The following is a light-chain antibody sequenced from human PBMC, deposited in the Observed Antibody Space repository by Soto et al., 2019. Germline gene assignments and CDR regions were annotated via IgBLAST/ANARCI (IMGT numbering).Light chain of an antibody. CDR2: WAS. CDR1: ESVFYSSNNRNY. J-gene: IGKJ1*01. CDR3: QQSYTRT. Sequence: DIVMTQSPDSLAVSLGETAAINCKSSESVFYSSNNRNYLAWYQQRPGQPPKLLINWASARESGVPARFTGSGSGTDFTLTISSLQPEDFATYYCQQSYTRTFGQGTKVEI. V-gene: IGKV4-1*01.